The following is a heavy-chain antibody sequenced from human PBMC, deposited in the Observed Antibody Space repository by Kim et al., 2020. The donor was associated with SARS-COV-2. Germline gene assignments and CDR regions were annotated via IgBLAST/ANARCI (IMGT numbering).Heavy chain of an antibody. J-gene: IGHJ4*02. CDR3: AREDGDYSPDY. D-gene: IGHD4-17*01. CDR2: A. V-gene: IGHV1-69*04. Sequence: ANSAQKFQGRVTITADKSTSTAYMELSSLRSEDTAVYYCAREDGDYSPDYWGQGTLVTVSS.